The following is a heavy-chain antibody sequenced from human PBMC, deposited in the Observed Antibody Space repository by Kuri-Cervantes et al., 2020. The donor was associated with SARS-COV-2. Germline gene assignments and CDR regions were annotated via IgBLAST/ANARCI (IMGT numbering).Heavy chain of an antibody. Sequence: GESLKISCEVCGYIFTDYWIGWVRQKPGKGLGWLAIINPENFDTRYNPSFRDQVTISADRSISTAYLQWSSLMTSDTAMYYCARHGVAPCQGGICYDSDHWGQGTLVTVSS. CDR1: GYIFTDYW. CDR3: ARHGVAPCQGGICYDSDH. CDR2: INPENFDT. D-gene: IGHD2-15*01. J-gene: IGHJ4*02. V-gene: IGHV5-51*01.